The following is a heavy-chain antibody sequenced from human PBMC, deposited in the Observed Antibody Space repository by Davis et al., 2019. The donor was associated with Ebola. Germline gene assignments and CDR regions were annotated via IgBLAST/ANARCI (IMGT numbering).Heavy chain of an antibody. CDR1: GFTFSSYW. V-gene: IGHV3-74*01. CDR2: INSDGSST. J-gene: IGHJ1*01. Sequence: PGGSLRLSCAASGFTFSSYWMHWVRQAPGKGLVWVSRINSDGSSTSYADSVKGRFTISRDTAKNTLFLQMNSLRVEDTAVYYCARTDACSTRCNGDDEHWGQGTLVSVSS. CDR3: ARTDACSTRCNGDDEH. D-gene: IGHD2-2*01.